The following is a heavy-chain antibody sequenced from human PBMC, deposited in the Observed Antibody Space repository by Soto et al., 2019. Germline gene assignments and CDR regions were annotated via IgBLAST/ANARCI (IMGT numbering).Heavy chain of an antibody. CDR1: GGSVSSGSYY. CDR3: ARDFCGGDCSDDYYYSAMDV. CDR2: IFYSGST. V-gene: IGHV4-61*01. Sequence: SETLSLTCSVSGGSVSSGSYYWSWIRQPPGKGLEWIGDIFYSGSTNYNPSLKSRVTISVDTSKNRFSLKLNSVTAADTAVYYCARDFCGGDCSDDYYYSAMDVWDPGTTVTVSS. J-gene: IGHJ6*02. D-gene: IGHD2-21*02.